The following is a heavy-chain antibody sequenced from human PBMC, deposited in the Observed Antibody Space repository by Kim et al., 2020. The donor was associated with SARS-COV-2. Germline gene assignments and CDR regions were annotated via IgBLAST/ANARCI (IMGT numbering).Heavy chain of an antibody. V-gene: IGHV3-74*01. CDR3: STLATAYVWAECDY. D-gene: IGHD3-16*01. CDR1: GFTFSSYR. CDR2: MSSYCSST. Sequence: GGSLRLSCGASGFTFSSYRMHWVRQAPGKGPGWVSPMSSYCSSTTYADSVKGRFTISRVNAKNTVFLQMNSLRAEDTAAYYCSTLATAYVWAECDYWGQG. J-gene: IGHJ4*02.